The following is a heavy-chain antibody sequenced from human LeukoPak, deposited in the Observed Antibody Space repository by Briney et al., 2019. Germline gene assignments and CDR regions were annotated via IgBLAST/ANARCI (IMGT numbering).Heavy chain of an antibody. D-gene: IGHD3-22*01. CDR3: AREGTMNHDAFDI. Sequence: SETLSLTCTVNGGSFTDYYWTWIRQPPGKGLEWIGYIYYSGSTNYNPSLKSRVTISVDTSKNQFSLKLSSVTAADTAVYYCAREGTMNHDAFDIWGQGTMVTVSS. CDR1: GGSFTDYY. V-gene: IGHV4-59*01. J-gene: IGHJ3*02. CDR2: IYYSGST.